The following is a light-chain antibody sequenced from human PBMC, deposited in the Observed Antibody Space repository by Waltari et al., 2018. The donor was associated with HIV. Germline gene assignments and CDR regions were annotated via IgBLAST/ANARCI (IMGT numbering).Light chain of an antibody. CDR3: GTWDTSLGAGV. V-gene: IGLV1-51*01. Sequence: QSVLTQPPSVSAAPGQKVTISCSGRSSQFGNDFVSWYQHLPGAAHKLLIYDNDKRPSGISDRFSGSKSGTSATLGITGLQTGDEADYYCGTWDTSLGAGVFGGGTKLTVL. CDR1: SSQFGNDF. J-gene: IGLJ3*02. CDR2: DND.